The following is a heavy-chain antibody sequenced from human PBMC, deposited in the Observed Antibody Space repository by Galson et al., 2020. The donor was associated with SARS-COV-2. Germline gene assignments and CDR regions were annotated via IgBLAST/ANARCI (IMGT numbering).Heavy chain of an antibody. V-gene: IGHV4-38-2*02. J-gene: IGHJ4*02. D-gene: IGHD5-18*01. CDR1: GDSISSGYY. CDR2: IYHSGST. Sequence: SETLSPTCTVSGDSISSGYYWGWIRQPPGRGLEWIGSIYHSGSTYYNPSLRSRLTISVDTSKNQFSLRLRSVTAADTAMYYCARDRASGYSYALWGQGTLVTVSS. CDR3: ARDRASGYSYAL.